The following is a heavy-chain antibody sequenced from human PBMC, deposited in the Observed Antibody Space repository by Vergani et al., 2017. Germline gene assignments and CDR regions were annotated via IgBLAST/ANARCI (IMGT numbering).Heavy chain of an antibody. D-gene: IGHD3-10*01. CDR1: GGSISSSSYY. CDR3: ASQRWFGSQDWFDP. J-gene: IGHJ5*02. CDR2: IYYSGNT. Sequence: QLQLQESGPGLVKPSETLSLTCTVSGGSISSSSYYWGWIRQPPGKGLEWIGRIYYSGNTYYNPSLKSRVTISLDTPKNQFSLKLSSVTAADTAVYYCASQRWFGSQDWFDPWGQGTLVTVSS. V-gene: IGHV4-39*07.